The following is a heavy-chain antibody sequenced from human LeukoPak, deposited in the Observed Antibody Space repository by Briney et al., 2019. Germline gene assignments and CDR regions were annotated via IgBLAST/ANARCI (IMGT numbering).Heavy chain of an antibody. Sequence: ASVKVSCKASGGTFSSYAISWVRQAPGHRFEWMGWINAANGHTKYSPEFQDRITITRDTSDMALYYCARGRGPPSTNRDFYYYMDVWGTGTTVTVSS. J-gene: IGHJ6*03. V-gene: IGHV1-3*03. D-gene: IGHD2-2*01. CDR2: INAANGHT. CDR1: GGTFSSYA. CDR3: YYMDV.